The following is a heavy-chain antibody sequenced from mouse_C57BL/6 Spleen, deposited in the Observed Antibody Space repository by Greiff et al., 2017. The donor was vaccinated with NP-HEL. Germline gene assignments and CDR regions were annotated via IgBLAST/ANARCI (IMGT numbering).Heavy chain of an antibody. CDR2: INPNNGGT. Sequence: VQLQQSGPELVKPGASVKISCKASGYTFTDYYMNWVKQSHGKSLEWIGDINPNNGGTSYNQKFKGKATLTVDKSSSTAYMELRSLTSEDSAGYYCARGGFYYGSSYGYWGQGTTLTVSS. CDR3: ARGGFYYGSSYGY. V-gene: IGHV1-26*01. D-gene: IGHD1-1*01. J-gene: IGHJ2*01. CDR1: GYTFTDYY.